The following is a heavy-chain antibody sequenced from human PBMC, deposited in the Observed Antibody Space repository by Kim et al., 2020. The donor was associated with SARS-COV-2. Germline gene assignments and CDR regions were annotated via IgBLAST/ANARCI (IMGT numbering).Heavy chain of an antibody. Sequence: GSNKYYADSGKGRFTISRDNSKNTLYLQMNSLRAEDTAVYYCAKDSCDYWGQGTLVTVSS. CDR3: AKDSCDY. J-gene: IGHJ4*02. CDR2: GSNK. V-gene: IGHV3-30*02.